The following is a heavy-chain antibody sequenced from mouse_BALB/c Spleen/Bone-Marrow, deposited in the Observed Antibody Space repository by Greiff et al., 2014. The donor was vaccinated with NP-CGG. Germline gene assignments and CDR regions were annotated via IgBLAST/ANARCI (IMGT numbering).Heavy chain of an antibody. CDR1: GYSFTGYT. J-gene: IGHJ3*01. D-gene: IGHD1-1*01. CDR2: INPYNGGT. CDR3: ACGDYYGSSSFAY. Sequence: VQLQQSGPELVKPGASMKISCKASGYSFTGYTMNWVKQSHGKNLEWIGLINPYNGGTSYNQKFKGKATLTVDKSSSTAYMELLSRTSEAYAVYYYACGDYYGSSSFAYWGQGTLVTVSA. V-gene: IGHV1-18*01.